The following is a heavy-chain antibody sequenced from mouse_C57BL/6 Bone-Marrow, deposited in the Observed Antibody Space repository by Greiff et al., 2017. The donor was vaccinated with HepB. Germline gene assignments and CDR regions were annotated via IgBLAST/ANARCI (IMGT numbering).Heavy chain of an antibody. J-gene: IGHJ1*03. CDR3: ARERVITTVVADWYFDV. Sequence: QVQLQQPGAELVKPGASVKMSCKASGYTFTSYWITWVKQRPGQGLEWIGDIYPGSGSTNYNEKFKSKATLTVDTSSSTAYMQLSSLTSEDSAVYYCARERVITTVVADWYFDVGGTGTTVTVSS. D-gene: IGHD1-1*01. V-gene: IGHV1-55*01. CDR2: IYPGSGST. CDR1: GYTFTSYW.